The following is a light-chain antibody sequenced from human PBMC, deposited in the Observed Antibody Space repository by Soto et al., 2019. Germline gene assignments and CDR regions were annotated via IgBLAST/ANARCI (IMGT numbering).Light chain of an antibody. CDR1: QDIRNY. CDR2: DAS. Sequence: DIKMTQSPFALSASVGDRVTITCQASQDIRNYLIWYQQKPGKAPKLLIYDASKLETGVPSRFSGTGSGTHFTFTISNVQPEDIATYYCQQYDNLPTFGGGTKVEIK. J-gene: IGKJ4*01. V-gene: IGKV1-33*01. CDR3: QQYDNLPT.